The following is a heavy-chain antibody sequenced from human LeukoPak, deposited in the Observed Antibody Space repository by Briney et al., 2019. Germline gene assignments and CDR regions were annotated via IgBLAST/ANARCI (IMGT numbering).Heavy chain of an antibody. D-gene: IGHD2-21*01. CDR1: NYSINNGYY. Sequence: SETLSLNCAVSNYSINNGYYWGWIRQPPGKGLGWIGSVFHSGTPFYSPSFRSRLTISLDTSNNQFSLKLTSVTAADAAVYYCVVSNDSFDYWGQGILVTVSS. CDR3: VVSNDSFDY. J-gene: IGHJ4*02. CDR2: VFHSGTP. V-gene: IGHV4-38-2*01.